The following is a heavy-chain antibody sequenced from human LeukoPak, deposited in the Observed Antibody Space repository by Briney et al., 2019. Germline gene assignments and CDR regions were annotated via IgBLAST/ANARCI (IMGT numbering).Heavy chain of an antibody. CDR1: GFTFSSYW. V-gene: IGHV3-74*01. D-gene: IGHD3-3*01. Sequence: GGSLRLSCAASGFTFSSYWMHWVRQAPGKGPVWVARTNRDGSSTAYADSVKGRFTISKDNAKNTLYLLMNSLRAEDTAAYYCARDSVEWYIFDYWGQGTLVTVSS. CDR3: ARDSVEWYIFDY. J-gene: IGHJ4*02. CDR2: TNRDGSST.